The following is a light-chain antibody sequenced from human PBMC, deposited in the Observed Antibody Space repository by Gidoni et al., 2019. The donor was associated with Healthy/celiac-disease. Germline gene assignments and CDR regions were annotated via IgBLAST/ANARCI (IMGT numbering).Light chain of an antibody. CDR3: QQYNNWPPTT. CDR2: GAS. J-gene: IGKJ5*01. Sequence: EIVMPQSPATLSVSPGERATISCRASQSVSSNLAWYQQKPGQAPRLLIYGASTRATGIPARFSGSGSGTEFTLTISSLQSEDFAVYYCQQYNNWPPTTFXQXTRLEIK. V-gene: IGKV3-15*01. CDR1: QSVSSN.